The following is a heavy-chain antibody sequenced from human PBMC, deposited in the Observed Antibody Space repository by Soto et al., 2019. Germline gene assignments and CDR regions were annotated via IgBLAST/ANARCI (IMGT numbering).Heavy chain of an antibody. J-gene: IGHJ4*02. CDR1: GGSISSYY. Sequence: PSETLSLTCTVSGGSISSYYWSWIRQPPGKGLEWIGYIYYSGSTNYNPSLKSRVTISVDTSKNQFSLKLSSVTAADTAVYYCATQYSSSSFDYWGQGTLVTVSS. V-gene: IGHV4-59*01. CDR2: IYYSGST. D-gene: IGHD6-6*01. CDR3: ATQYSSSSFDY.